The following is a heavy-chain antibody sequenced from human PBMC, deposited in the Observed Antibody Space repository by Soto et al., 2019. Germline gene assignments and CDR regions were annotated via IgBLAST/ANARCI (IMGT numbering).Heavy chain of an antibody. CDR3: AKSGTGGIAVAATLDY. D-gene: IGHD6-19*01. V-gene: IGHV3-23*01. Sequence: EVQLLESGGGLVQPGGSLRLSCAASGFTFSSYAMSWVRQAPGKGLEWVSAISGSGGSTYYADSVKGRFTISRDNSKNTLHLQMNSLRAEDTAVYYCAKSGTGGIAVAATLDYWGQGTLVTVSS. J-gene: IGHJ4*02. CDR1: GFTFSSYA. CDR2: ISGSGGST.